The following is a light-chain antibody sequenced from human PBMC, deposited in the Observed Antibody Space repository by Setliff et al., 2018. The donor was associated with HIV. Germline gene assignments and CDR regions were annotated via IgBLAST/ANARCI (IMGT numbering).Light chain of an antibody. J-gene: IGLJ1*01. CDR2: EVS. CDR3: NSKTGTITYV. Sequence: ALTQPASVSGSPGQSITISCTGTSSDVGGYDYVSWYQQHPDKAPKLMIYEVSNRPSGVSNRFSGSKSGSTASLTISGLQAEDEADYYCNSKTGTITYVFGTGT. V-gene: IGLV2-14*01. CDR1: SSDVGGYDY.